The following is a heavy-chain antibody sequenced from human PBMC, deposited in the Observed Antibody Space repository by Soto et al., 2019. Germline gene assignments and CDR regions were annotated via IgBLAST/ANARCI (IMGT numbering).Heavy chain of an antibody. CDR1: GFTFSDYG. CDR2: ISYDGSNK. Sequence: QVQLVESEGSVVQPGRSLRLSCAASGFTFSDYGMHWVRQAPGKGLEWVSVISYDGSNKYYADSVKGRFTISRDNSKNTLYLQMNTLRPEDTAVYYCAKSHSNGWYYYDYWGQGTLVTVSS. V-gene: IGHV3-30*18. CDR3: AKSHSNGWYYYDY. D-gene: IGHD6-19*01. J-gene: IGHJ4*02.